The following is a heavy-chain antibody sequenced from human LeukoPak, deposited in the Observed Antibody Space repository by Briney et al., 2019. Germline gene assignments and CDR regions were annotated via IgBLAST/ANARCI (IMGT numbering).Heavy chain of an antibody. CDR3: ARALRGGDYYGSGSPPGY. J-gene: IGHJ4*02. CDR2: INPSGGST. V-gene: IGHV1-46*01. D-gene: IGHD3-10*01. CDR1: GYTFTSYY. Sequence: GASVKVSCKASGYTFTSYYMHWVRQAPGQGLEWMGIINPSGGSTSYAQKFQGRVTMTRDTSTSTAYMELRSLRSDDTAVYYCARALRGGDYYGSGSPPGYWGQGTLVTVSS.